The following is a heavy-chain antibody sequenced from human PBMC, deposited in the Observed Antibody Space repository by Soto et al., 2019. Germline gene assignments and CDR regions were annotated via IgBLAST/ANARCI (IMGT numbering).Heavy chain of an antibody. CDR2: MEPSSGKT. V-gene: IGHV1-8*01. Sequence: GASVKVSCKASGYSFTSLDINWVRQTAGQGLEWMGWMEPSSGKTGYAQKFHDRVNMTSDTSINTAYMELTTLTSDDTAFYYCARGVTAGVDYWGQGTLVTVSS. CDR3: ARGVTAGVDY. J-gene: IGHJ4*02. D-gene: IGHD1-26*01. CDR1: GYSFTSLD.